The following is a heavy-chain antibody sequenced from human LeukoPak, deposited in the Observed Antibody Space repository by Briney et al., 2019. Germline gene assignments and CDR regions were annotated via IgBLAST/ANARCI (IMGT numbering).Heavy chain of an antibody. D-gene: IGHD3-3*01. V-gene: IGHV3-23*01. Sequence: GGSLRLSCAASGFTFSSYAMSWVRQAPGKGLEWVSAISGSGGSTYYADSVKGRFTVSRDNSKNTLYLQMNSLRAEDTAVYYCARDTRFLEWLKASYYMDVWGKGTTVTVSS. CDR3: ARDTRFLEWLKASYYMDV. CDR1: GFTFSSYA. CDR2: ISGSGGST. J-gene: IGHJ6*03.